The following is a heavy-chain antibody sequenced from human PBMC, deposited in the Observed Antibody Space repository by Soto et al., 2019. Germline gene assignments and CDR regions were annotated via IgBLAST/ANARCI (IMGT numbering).Heavy chain of an antibody. V-gene: IGHV4-31*03. CDR1: GGSISSGGYY. Sequence: PSETMSLTCTVSGGSISSGGYYWSWIRQHPVKGLEWIGYIYYSGSTYYNPSLKSRVTISVDTSKNQFSLKLSSVTAADTAVYYCARGPYSHGRNHKTYFDYWGQGTLVTVSS. J-gene: IGHJ4*02. CDR3: ARGPYSHGRNHKTYFDY. D-gene: IGHD5-18*01. CDR2: IYYSGST.